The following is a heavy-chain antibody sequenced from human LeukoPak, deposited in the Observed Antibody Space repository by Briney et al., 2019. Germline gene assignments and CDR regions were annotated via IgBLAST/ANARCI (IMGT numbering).Heavy chain of an antibody. CDR1: GFTFTSYG. CDR2: IWYDGSNK. Sequence: PGTSLRPSCAASGFTFTSYGMHWVRQAPGKGVEWVAVIWYDGSNKYYVDSVKGRFTISRDNSKNTLYLQMNSLRAEDTAVYYCARGGSGYDFDFWGQGTLVTVSS. J-gene: IGHJ4*02. CDR3: ARGGSGYDFDF. V-gene: IGHV3-33*01. D-gene: IGHD5-12*01.